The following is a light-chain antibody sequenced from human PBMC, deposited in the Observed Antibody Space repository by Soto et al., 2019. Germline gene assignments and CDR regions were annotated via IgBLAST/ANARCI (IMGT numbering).Light chain of an antibody. CDR1: SSDVGGYNF. J-gene: IGLJ1*01. CDR2: DVS. CDR3: NSYSSSATYV. Sequence: QSALTQPASVSGSPGQSITISCTGASSDVGGYNFVSWYQQYPGRAPKVMIYDVSNRPSGVSNRFYGSKSGNTASLTIPGLQAEDEADYYCNSYSSSATYVFGTGTKVTVL. V-gene: IGLV2-14*03.